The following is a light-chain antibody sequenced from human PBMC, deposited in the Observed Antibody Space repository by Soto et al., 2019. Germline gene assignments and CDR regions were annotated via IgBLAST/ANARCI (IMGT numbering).Light chain of an antibody. Sequence: EIVLTQCPVTLSLSPGERTTLSCRASQRITSNFLAWFQQKAGLAPRLLIYGASTRASGVPDRFSGGGSGTDFVLTISRLEPEDFAVYYCQQYCRSPFTFGQGTKLQIK. J-gene: IGKJ2*01. CDR3: QQYCRSPFT. CDR1: QRITSNF. CDR2: GAS. V-gene: IGKV3-20*01.